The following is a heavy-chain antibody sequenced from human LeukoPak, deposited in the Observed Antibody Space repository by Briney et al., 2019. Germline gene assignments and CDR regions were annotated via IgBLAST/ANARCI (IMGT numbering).Heavy chain of an antibody. J-gene: IGHJ5*02. V-gene: IGHV4-38-2*02. Sequence: SETLSLTCNVSGYSISSGYYWSWLRQPPGKGLEWIGGIYHSGYTFYNSSLKSRVTISVDTSKNQFSLKLQSVTAADTAVYYCATERTVRYFDPCGQGTLVTVSS. D-gene: IGHD1-14*01. CDR2: IYHSGYT. CDR3: ATERTVRYFDP. CDR1: GYSISSGYY.